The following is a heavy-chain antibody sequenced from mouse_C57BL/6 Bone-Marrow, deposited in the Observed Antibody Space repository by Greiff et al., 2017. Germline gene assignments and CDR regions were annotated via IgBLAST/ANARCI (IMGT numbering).Heavy chain of an antibody. J-gene: IGHJ3*01. CDR2: IHPNSGST. Sequence: QVHVKQPGAELVKPGASVKLSCKASGYTFTSYWMHWVKQRPGQGLEWIGMIHPNSGSTNYNEKFKSKATLTVDKSSSTAYMQLSSLTSEDSAVYYCAILLFAYWGQGTLVTVSA. D-gene: IGHD2-10*01. V-gene: IGHV1-64*01. CDR1: GYTFTSYW. CDR3: AILLFAY.